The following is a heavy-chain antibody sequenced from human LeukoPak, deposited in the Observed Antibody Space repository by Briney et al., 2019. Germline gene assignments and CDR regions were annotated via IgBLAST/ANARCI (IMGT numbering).Heavy chain of an antibody. CDR3: AKSGIAAAGQRGYFDY. Sequence: GGSLRLSCAASGSTFSSYGMHWVRQAPGKGLEWVAVMSNDGSNKYYADSVKGRFTISRDNSKNTLYLQMNSLRAEDTAIYYCAKSGIAAAGQRGYFDYWGQGTLVTVSS. CDR2: MSNDGSNK. J-gene: IGHJ4*02. CDR1: GSTFSSYG. V-gene: IGHV3-30*18. D-gene: IGHD6-13*01.